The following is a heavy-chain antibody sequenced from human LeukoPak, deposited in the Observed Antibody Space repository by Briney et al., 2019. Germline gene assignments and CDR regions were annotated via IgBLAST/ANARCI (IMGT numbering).Heavy chain of an antibody. CDR1: GFTFNTYW. V-gene: IGHV3-74*01. CDR2: INPDGTVT. J-gene: IGHJ2*01. D-gene: IGHD6-19*01. CDR3: VRDSPSGFFDL. Sequence: GGSLRLSCAASGFTFNTYWMHWVRQAPGKGLVWVSPINPDGTVTTYADSVKGRFTISRDNAKNTLYLQMNSLKAEDTAVYYCVRDSPSGFFDLWGRGTLVTVTS.